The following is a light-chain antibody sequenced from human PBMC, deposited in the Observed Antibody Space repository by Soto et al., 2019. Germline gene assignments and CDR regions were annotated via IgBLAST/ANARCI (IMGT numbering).Light chain of an antibody. Sequence: EIVLTQSPATLSLSPGERATLSCRASQSVSSSSLAWYQQRRGQAPRLLIHDASSRATGIPDRLSGSGSGTDFTLTIGRLEPEDFAVYYCQQYGGSPRTVGQGTKV. CDR1: QSVSSSS. CDR3: QQYGGSPRT. V-gene: IGKV3-20*01. J-gene: IGKJ1*01. CDR2: DAS.